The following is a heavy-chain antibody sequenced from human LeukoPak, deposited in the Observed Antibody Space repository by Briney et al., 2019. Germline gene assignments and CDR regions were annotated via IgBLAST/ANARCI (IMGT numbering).Heavy chain of an antibody. J-gene: IGHJ4*02. V-gene: IGHV4-39*01. Sequence: SETLSLTCTVSGGSISSSSYDWGWIRRPPGKGLEWIGSIDYSGSTYYNPSLKSRVTISVDTSTNQCSLKLSSVTPANTAVYYCARQYYDYVWGSYRYEDFDYWGQGTLVTVSS. CDR1: GGSISSSSYD. D-gene: IGHD3-16*02. CDR2: IDYSGST. CDR3: ARQYYDYVWGSYRYEDFDY.